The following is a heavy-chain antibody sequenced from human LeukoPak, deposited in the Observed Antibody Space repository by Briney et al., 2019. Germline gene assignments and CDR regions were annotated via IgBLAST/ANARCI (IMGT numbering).Heavy chain of an antibody. D-gene: IGHD6-13*01. V-gene: IGHV4-34*01. J-gene: IGHJ6*04. CDR1: GGSFNGYY. Sequence: SETLSLTCAVYGGSFNGYYWSWIRQPPGKRLEWIGEINHSGSTNYNPSLKSRVTISVDTSKNQFSLKLSSVTAADTAVYYCASRGSSWYYYYYGMDVRGKGTTVTVSS. CDR2: INHSGST. CDR3: ASRGSSWYYYYYGMDV.